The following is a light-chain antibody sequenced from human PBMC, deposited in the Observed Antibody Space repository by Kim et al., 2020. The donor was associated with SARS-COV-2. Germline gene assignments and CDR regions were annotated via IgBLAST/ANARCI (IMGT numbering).Light chain of an antibody. CDR1: NIGSKN. Sequence: SYELTQPLSVSVALGQTARITCGGNNIGSKNVHWYQQKPGQAPVLVIYRDSNRTSGIPERLSGSNSGNTATLTISRAQAGDEADYYCQVWDSSNWVFGGG. CDR2: RDS. J-gene: IGLJ3*02. V-gene: IGLV3-9*01. CDR3: QVWDSSNWV.